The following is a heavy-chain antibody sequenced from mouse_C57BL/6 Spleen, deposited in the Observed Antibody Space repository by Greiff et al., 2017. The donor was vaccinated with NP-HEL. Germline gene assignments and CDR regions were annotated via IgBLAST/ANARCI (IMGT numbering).Heavy chain of an antibody. Sequence: EVQLQQSGPELVKPGASVKISCKASGYTFTDYYMNWVKQSHGKSLEWIGDINPNNGGTSYNQKFKGKATLTVDKSSSTAYMELRSLTSEDSAVYYCARGGRIRYSNYAMDYWGQGTSVTVSS. CDR2: INPNNGGT. V-gene: IGHV1-26*01. D-gene: IGHD2-5*01. CDR1: GYTFTDYY. CDR3: ARGGRIRYSNYAMDY. J-gene: IGHJ4*01.